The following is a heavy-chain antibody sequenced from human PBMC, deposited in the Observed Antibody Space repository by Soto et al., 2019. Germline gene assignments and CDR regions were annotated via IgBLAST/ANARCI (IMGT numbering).Heavy chain of an antibody. Sequence: EVQLVESGGGLVQPGGSLRLSCAASGFTFSSYDMHWVRQATGKGLEWVSAIGTAGDTYYPGSVKGRFTISRENAKNSLYLQMNSLRAGDTAVYYWARGGTMVRGVIITPIDYWGQGTLVTVSS. CDR3: ARGGTMVRGVIITPIDY. J-gene: IGHJ4*02. D-gene: IGHD3-10*01. CDR2: IGTAGDT. CDR1: GFTFSSYD. V-gene: IGHV3-13*01.